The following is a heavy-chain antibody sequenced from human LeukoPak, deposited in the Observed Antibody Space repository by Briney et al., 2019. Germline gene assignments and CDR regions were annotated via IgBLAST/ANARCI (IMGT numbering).Heavy chain of an antibody. J-gene: IGHJ4*02. CDR1: GYTFTGYY. D-gene: IGHD3-22*01. Sequence: ASVPVSCKASGYTFTGYYMHWVRQAPGQGLEWMGWINANSGDTKYAQKFQGRVTMTRDTSISTAYMELSRLRSDDTAMYYCAREISGYSDYWGQGTLVTVSS. V-gene: IGHV1-2*02. CDR2: INANSGDT. CDR3: AREISGYSDY.